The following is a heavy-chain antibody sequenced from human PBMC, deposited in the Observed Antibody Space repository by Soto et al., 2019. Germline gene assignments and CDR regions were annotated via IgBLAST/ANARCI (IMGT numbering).Heavy chain of an antibody. CDR1: GYTFTGYY. CDR3: AREGLVLVPTTVNSDYYYYAMDV. D-gene: IGHD2-2*01. V-gene: IGHV1-2*04. CDR2: INPNSGGT. J-gene: IGHJ6*02. Sequence: ASVKVSCKASGYTFTGYYMHWVRQAPGQGLEWMGWINPNSGGTNYAQKFQGWVTMTRDTSTSTAYMELSSLRSEDTAVYYCAREGLVLVPTTVNSDYYYYAMDVWGQGTTVTVSS.